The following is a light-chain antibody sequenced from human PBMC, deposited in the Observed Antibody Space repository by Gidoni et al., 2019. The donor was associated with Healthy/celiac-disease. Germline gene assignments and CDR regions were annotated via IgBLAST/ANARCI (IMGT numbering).Light chain of an antibody. V-gene: IGLV2-14*01. CDR1: SSDVGGYNY. J-gene: IGLJ3*02. Sequence: QSALTQPASVSGLPGQSITISCTGTSSDVGGYNYVPWYQQHPGKATKLMIYDVSNRPSGVSNRFSGSRSGNTASRTISGLQAEDEADYYCSSYTSSSTLPDWVFGGGTKLTVL. CDR3: SSYTSSSTLPDWV. CDR2: DVS.